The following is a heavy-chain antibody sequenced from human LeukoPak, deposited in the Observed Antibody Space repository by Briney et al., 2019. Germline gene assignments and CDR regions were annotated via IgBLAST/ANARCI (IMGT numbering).Heavy chain of an antibody. J-gene: IGHJ4*02. CDR3: ARDRGTWNDDGFDY. V-gene: IGHV4-34*10. Sequence: SETLSLTCAVYGGSFSDYDWSWIRQPPGKGLEWIGEISHSGTTNCDPSLKSRISMSIDTSRSQFSLKLSSVTAADTAVYYCARDRGTWNDDGFDYWGQGTLVTVSS. CDR1: GGSFSDYD. CDR2: ISHSGTT. D-gene: IGHD1-1*01.